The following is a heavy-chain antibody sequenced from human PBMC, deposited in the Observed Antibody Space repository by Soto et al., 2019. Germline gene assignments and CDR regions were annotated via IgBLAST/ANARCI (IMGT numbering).Heavy chain of an antibody. J-gene: IGHJ4*02. CDR2: IHVGTSDI. D-gene: IGHD2-2*01. CDR1: GDQFPNYW. V-gene: IGHV5-51*01. CDR3: GLVARSPFFSYY. Sequence: GEALKICCKDPGDQFPNYWIAWVRQMPGKGLEWMGIIHVGTSDIRYTPSFKGQVPLSADKSIRTAYLPWSRLKASDTALYYFGLVARSPFFSYYRGQRSPVT.